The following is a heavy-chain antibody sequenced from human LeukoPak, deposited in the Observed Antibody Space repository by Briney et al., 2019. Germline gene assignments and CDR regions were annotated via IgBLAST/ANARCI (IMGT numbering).Heavy chain of an antibody. CDR1: GYTFTSYY. CDR2: INPSGGST. D-gene: IGHD3-3*01. V-gene: IGHV1-46*01. Sequence: ASVKVSCKASGYTFTSYYMHWVRQAPGQGLEWMGIINPSGGSTSYAQKFQGRVTMTRDTSISTAYMELSRLRSDDTAVYYCARGPQYDFWSGSRLGNFDYWGQGTLVTVSS. J-gene: IGHJ4*02. CDR3: ARGPQYDFWSGSRLGNFDY.